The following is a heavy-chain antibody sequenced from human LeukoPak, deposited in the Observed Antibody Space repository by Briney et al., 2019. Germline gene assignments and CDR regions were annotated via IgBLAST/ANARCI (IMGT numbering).Heavy chain of an antibody. J-gene: IGHJ4*02. CDR1: GYTFTSYG. CDR3: ARDGVGYSGYINFDY. V-gene: IGHV1-18*01. CDR2: ISAYNGNT. D-gene: IGHD5-12*01. Sequence: ASVKVSCKASGYTFTSYGISWVRQAPGPGLEWMGWISAYNGNTNYAQKLQGRVTMTTDTSTSTAYMELRSLRSDDTAVYYCARDGVGYSGYINFDYWGQGTLVTVSS.